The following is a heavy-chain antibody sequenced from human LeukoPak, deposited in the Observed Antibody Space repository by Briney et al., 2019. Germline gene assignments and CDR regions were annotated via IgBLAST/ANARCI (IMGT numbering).Heavy chain of an antibody. J-gene: IGHJ4*02. CDR3: ARADRAAAGAPDY. V-gene: IGHV1-2*02. CDR2: INPNSGGT. CDR1: GYTFTGYY. Sequence: ASVKVSCKASGYTFTGYYMHWVRQAPGQGLEWMGWINPNSGGTNYAQKFQGRVTMTRDTSIGTAYMELSRLRSDDTAVYYCARADRAAAGAPDYWGQGTLVTVSS. D-gene: IGHD6-13*01.